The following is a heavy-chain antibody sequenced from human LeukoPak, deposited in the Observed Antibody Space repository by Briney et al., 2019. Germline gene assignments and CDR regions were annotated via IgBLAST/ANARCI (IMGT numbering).Heavy chain of an antibody. D-gene: IGHD3-22*01. V-gene: IGHV4-34*01. CDR3: ARGRIGRRNYYDSSGYYKIANWFDP. CDR2: INHSGST. CDR1: GGSLSGYY. J-gene: IGHJ5*02. Sequence: KPSETLSLTCAVYGGSLSGYYWSWIRQPPGKGLEWIGEINHSGSTNYNPSLKSRVTISVDTSKNQFSLKLSSVTAADTAVYYCARGRIGRRNYYDSSGYYKIANWFDPWGQGTLVTVSS.